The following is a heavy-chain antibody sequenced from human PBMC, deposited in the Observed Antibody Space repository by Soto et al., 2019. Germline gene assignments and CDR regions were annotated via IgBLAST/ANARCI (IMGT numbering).Heavy chain of an antibody. J-gene: IGHJ4*02. D-gene: IGHD1-26*01. Sequence: QVQLVQSGAEVKKPGASVKVSCKASGYTFTSYAMHWVRQAPGQRLEWMGWINAGNGNTKYSQKFQGRVTITRDTSASTAYMELSSLRSEDTAVYYCARARGSYYYFDYWGQGTLVTVSS. CDR2: INAGNGNT. V-gene: IGHV1-3*01. CDR3: ARARGSYYYFDY. CDR1: GYTFTSYA.